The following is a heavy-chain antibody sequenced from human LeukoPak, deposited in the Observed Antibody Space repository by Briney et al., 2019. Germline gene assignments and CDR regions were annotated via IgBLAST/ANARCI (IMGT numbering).Heavy chain of an antibody. CDR1: GYTFTSYD. Sequence: GASVKVSCKASGYTFTSYDINWVRQATGQGLEWMGRMNPNSGNTGYAQKFQGRVTITRNTSISTAYMELSSLRSEDAAVYYCARGSHDSSGYYFDYWGLGTLVTVSS. V-gene: IGHV1-8*03. CDR3: ARGSHDSSGYYFDY. D-gene: IGHD3-22*01. CDR2: MNPNSGNT. J-gene: IGHJ4*02.